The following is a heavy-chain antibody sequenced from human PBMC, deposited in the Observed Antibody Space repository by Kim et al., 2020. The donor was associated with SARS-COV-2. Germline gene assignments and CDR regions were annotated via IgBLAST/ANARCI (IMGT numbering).Heavy chain of an antibody. J-gene: IGHJ4*02. CDR1: GFTFDVYA. V-gene: IGHV3-9*01. CDR2: ISWNSGSI. D-gene: IGHD3-10*01. Sequence: GGSLRLSCASSGFTFDVYAMHWVRQAPGKGLEWVSGISWNSGSIGYADSVKGRFTISRDNAKNSLYLQMNSLRAEDTALYYCANLPNRYGSGDYWGQGTLVTVSS. CDR3: ANLPNRYGSGDY.